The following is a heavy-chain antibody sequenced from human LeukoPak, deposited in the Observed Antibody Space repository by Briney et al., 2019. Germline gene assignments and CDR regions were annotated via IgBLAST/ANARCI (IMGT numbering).Heavy chain of an antibody. V-gene: IGHV1-69*13. CDR2: IIPIFGTA. D-gene: IGHD3-16*02. CDR1: GGTFSSYA. Sequence: SVKVSCKASGGTFSSYAISWVRQAPGQGLEWMGGIIPIFGTANYAQKFQGRVTITADESTSTAYMELSSLRSEDTAVYYCARDLSSPIQSNGPIQSNDAFDIWGQGTMVTVSS. J-gene: IGHJ3*02. CDR3: ARDLSSPIQSNGPIQSNDAFDI.